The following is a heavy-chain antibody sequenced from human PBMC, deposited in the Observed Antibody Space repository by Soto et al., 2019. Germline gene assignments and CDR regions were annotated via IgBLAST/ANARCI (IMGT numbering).Heavy chain of an antibody. D-gene: IGHD3-10*01. CDR1: GGSFSSYA. Sequence: AASLELSCKXSGGSFSSYAISWVRQAPGQGLEWMGGIIPIFGTANYAQKFQGRVTITADESTSTAYMELSSLRSEDTAVYYCARGGRVLPPWSWFDPWGQGTLVTISS. J-gene: IGHJ5*02. CDR2: IIPIFGTA. V-gene: IGHV1-69*01. CDR3: ARGGRVLPPWSWFDP.